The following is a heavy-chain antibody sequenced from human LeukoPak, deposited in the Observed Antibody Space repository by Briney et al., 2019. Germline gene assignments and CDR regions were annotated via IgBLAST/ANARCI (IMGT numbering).Heavy chain of an antibody. J-gene: IGHJ6*03. CDR1: GGTFSSYA. V-gene: IGHV1-69*05. Sequence: SVKVSCKASGGTFSSYAISWVRQAPGQGLEWMGGIIPIFGTANYAQKFQGRVTITTDESTSTAYMELSSLRSEDTAVYYCARGIGIAATRYYYYYMDVWGKGTTVTVSS. CDR2: IIPIFGTA. D-gene: IGHD6-13*01. CDR3: ARGIGIAATRYYYYYMDV.